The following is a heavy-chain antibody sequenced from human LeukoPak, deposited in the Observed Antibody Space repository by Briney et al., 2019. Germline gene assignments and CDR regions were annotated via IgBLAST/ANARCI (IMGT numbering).Heavy chain of an antibody. CDR1: GYTFTDYY. J-gene: IGHJ4*02. V-gene: IGHV1-2*02. Sequence: ASVKVSCKASGYTFTDYYMHWVRQAPGQGLEWMGWINLNSGGTNYAQKFQGRVTMTRDTSISTAYMELSRLRSDDTAVYYCARERRAVAGPDFDYWGQGTLVTVSS. CDR2: INLNSGGT. D-gene: IGHD6-19*01. CDR3: ARERRAVAGPDFDY.